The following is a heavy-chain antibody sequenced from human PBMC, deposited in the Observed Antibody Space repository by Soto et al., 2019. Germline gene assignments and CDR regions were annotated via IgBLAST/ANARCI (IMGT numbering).Heavy chain of an antibody. J-gene: IGHJ6*02. CDR1: GGSISSYY. CDR3: ARDGAAPGRGGGNAYYYYGMDV. D-gene: IGHD2-15*01. Sequence: SETLSLTCTVSGGSISSYYWSWIRQPPGKGLEWIGYIYYSGSTNYNPSLKSRVTISVDTSKNQFSLKLSSVTAADTAVYYCARDGAAPGRGGGNAYYYYGMDVWGQGTTVTVSS. V-gene: IGHV4-59*01. CDR2: IYYSGST.